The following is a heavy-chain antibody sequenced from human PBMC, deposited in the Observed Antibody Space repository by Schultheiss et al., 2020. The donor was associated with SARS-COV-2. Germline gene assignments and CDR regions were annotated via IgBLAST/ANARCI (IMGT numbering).Heavy chain of an antibody. V-gene: IGHV3-30*07. Sequence: GGSLRLSCAASGFTFSSYAMHWVRQAPGKGLEWVAVISYDGSNKYYADSVKGRFTISRDTSKNTLYLQMNSLRDEDTAVYYCASDGYNSDYFDYWGQGTLVTVSS. D-gene: IGHD5-24*01. CDR3: ASDGYNSDYFDY. CDR1: GFTFSSYA. J-gene: IGHJ4*02. CDR2: ISYDGSNK.